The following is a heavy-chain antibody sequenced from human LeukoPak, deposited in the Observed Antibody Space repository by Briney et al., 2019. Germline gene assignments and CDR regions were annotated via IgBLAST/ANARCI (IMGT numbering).Heavy chain of an antibody. V-gene: IGHV1-24*01. Sequence: ASVKVSCKVSGYTLTELSMHWVRQAPGKGLEWMGGFDPEDGETIYAQKFQGRVTMTRDTSTSTVYMELSSLRSEDTAVYYCARDRSGDWGQGTLVTVPS. CDR1: GYTLTELS. D-gene: IGHD3-3*01. CDR2: FDPEDGET. J-gene: IGHJ4*02. CDR3: ARDRSGD.